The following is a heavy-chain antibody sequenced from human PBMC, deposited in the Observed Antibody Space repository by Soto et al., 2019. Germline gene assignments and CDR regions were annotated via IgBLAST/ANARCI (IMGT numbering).Heavy chain of an antibody. Sequence: PGGSLRLSCAASGFTFSSYGMHWVRQAPGKGLEWVAVISYDGSNKYYADSVKGRFTISRDNSKNTLYLQMNSLRAEDTAVYYCIARMVPDYWGQGTLVTVS. J-gene: IGHJ4*02. V-gene: IGHV3-30*03. CDR1: GFTFSSYG. CDR3: IARMVPDY. CDR2: ISYDGSNK. D-gene: IGHD3-10*01.